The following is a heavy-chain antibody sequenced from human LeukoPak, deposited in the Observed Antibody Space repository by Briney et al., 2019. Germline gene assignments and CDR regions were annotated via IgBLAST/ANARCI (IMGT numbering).Heavy chain of an antibody. CDR1: GFTFSSYA. J-gene: IGHJ4*02. CDR3: AKGGAGYCSSTSCLYYFDY. D-gene: IGHD2-2*01. CDR2: ISGSGDST. Sequence: QPGGSLRLSCAASGFTFSSYAMNWVRQAPGKGLEWVSTISGSGDSTYYADSVKGRFTISRDNSKNTLLLQMNSLRAEDTAVYYCAKGGAGYCSSTSCLYYFDYWGQGTLVTVST. V-gene: IGHV3-23*01.